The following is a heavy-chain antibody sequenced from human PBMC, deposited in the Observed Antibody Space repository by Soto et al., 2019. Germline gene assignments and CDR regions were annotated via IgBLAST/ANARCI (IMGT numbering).Heavy chain of an antibody. D-gene: IGHD2-2*01. CDR2: ISSSGSTI. CDR3: ARDPGLYCSSTSCFSSAFNWFDP. V-gene: IGHV3-11*01. Sequence: QVQLVESGGGLVKPGGSLRLSCAASGFTFSDYYMSWIRQAPGKGLEWVSYISSSGSTICYADSVKGRFTISRDNAKNSLYLQMNSLRAEDTAVYYCARDPGLYCSSTSCFSSAFNWFDPWCQGTLVTVSS. CDR1: GFTFSDYY. J-gene: IGHJ5*02.